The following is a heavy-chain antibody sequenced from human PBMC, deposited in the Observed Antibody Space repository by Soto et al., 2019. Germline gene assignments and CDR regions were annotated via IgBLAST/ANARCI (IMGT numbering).Heavy chain of an antibody. Sequence: GGSLRLSCAASGFTFSNAWMNWVRQAPGKGLEWVGRIKSKTDGGTTDYAAPVKGRFTISRDDSKNTLYLQMNSLKTEATAVYFCTTNPHARADNYYYYGMDVWGQGTTVTVSS. CDR2: IKSKTDGGTT. V-gene: IGHV3-15*07. CDR3: TTNPHARADNYYYYGMDV. J-gene: IGHJ6*02. D-gene: IGHD6-6*01. CDR1: GFTFSNAW.